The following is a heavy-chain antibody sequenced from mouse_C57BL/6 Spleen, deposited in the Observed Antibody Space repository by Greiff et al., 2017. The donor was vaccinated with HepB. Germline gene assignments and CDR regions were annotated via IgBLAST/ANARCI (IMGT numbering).Heavy chain of an antibody. D-gene: IGHD2-4*01. CDR1: GYSITSGYY. CDR2: ISYDGSN. V-gene: IGHV3-6*01. J-gene: IGHJ3*01. Sequence: EVQLQQSGPGLVKPSQSLSLTCSVTGYSITSGYYWNWIRQFPGNKLEWMGYISYDGSNNYNPSLKNRISITRDTSKNQFFLKLNPVTTEDTATYYCANYDYDGAWFAYWGQGTLVTVSA. CDR3: ANYDYDGAWFAY.